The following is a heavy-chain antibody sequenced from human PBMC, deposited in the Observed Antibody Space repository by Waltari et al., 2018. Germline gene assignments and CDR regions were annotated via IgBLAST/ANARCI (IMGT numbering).Heavy chain of an antibody. V-gene: IGHV4-34*01. CDR2: INHRGSN. J-gene: IGHJ4*02. CDR1: GGSFSGYY. Sequence: QVQLQQWGAGLLKPSETLSLTCAVYGGSFSGYYWSWIRQPPGKGLEWIGEINHRGSNNYNPSRKSRVTISGCTSKNQFALKLSSVTAADTAVYYCARAYYDRSGYYYFDYWGQGTLVTVSS. CDR3: ARAYYDRSGYYYFDY. D-gene: IGHD3-22*01.